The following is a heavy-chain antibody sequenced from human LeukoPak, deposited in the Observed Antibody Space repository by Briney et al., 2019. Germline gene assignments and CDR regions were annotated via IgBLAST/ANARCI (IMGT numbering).Heavy chain of an antibody. Sequence: GGSLRLSCAASGFTFKNSAMIWVRQAPGRGLEWVATIRGGGDNSYYADSVKGRFTISRDFSQNTLYLEMNSLRADDTALYYCAKDLWVGGSAFDSWGQGTLVTVSS. CDR3: AKDLWVGGSAFDS. CDR1: GFTFKNSA. J-gene: IGHJ4*01. V-gene: IGHV3-23*01. CDR2: IRGGGDNS. D-gene: IGHD3-16*01.